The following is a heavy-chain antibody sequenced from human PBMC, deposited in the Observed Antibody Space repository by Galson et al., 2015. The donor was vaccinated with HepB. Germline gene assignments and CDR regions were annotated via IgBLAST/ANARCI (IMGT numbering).Heavy chain of an antibody. CDR1: GFTFSSYG. D-gene: IGHD3-16*01. V-gene: IGHV3-33*01. Sequence: SMRLSCAASGFTFSSYGMHWVRQAPGKGLGWVAVIWYDGSNKYYADSVKGRFTISRDNSKNTLYLQMNSLRAEDTAAYYCARDPSDDYVWGSYLASYYYYGMDVWGQGTTVTVSS. CDR3: ARDPSDDYVWGSYLASYYYYGMDV. J-gene: IGHJ6*02. CDR2: IWYDGSNK.